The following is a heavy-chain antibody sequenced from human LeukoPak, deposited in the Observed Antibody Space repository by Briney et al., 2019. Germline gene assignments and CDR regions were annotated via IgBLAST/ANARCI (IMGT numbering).Heavy chain of an antibody. CDR1: GYSISSGYY. CDR3: ARHDSAIVASFDY. Sequence: SETLSLTCAVSGYSISSGYYWGWIRQPPGKGLEWIGSIYHSGSTYYNPSLKSRVTISVDTSKNQFSLKLSSVTATDTAVYYCARHDSAIVASFDYWGQGTLVTVPS. D-gene: IGHD3-22*01. V-gene: IGHV4-38-2*01. J-gene: IGHJ4*02. CDR2: IYHSGST.